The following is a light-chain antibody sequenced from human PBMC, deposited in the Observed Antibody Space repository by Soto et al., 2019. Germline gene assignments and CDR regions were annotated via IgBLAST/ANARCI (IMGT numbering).Light chain of an antibody. CDR3: QQYGTSPYT. Sequence: IVLTQPPGTLSLSLGERATLSCRASQTVSSSYLAWYQKKPGQAPRLLIYGASIRANDIPDRCSGSGSGTDFTLTISRLEPEDFAVYYCQQYGTSPYTFCQGTRLEIK. V-gene: IGKV3-20*01. J-gene: IGKJ2*01. CDR2: GAS. CDR1: QTVSSSY.